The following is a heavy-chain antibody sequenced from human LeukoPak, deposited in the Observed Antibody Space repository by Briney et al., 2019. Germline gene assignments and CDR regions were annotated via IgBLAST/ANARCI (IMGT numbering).Heavy chain of an antibody. D-gene: IGHD6-6*01. V-gene: IGHV3-23*01. CDR1: GFTFSSYG. J-gene: IGHJ4*02. CDR3: AKGAGQLVLESYFDY. CDR2: ISGSGGST. Sequence: GGSLRLSCAASGFTFSSYGMHWVRQAPGKGLEWVSAISGSGGSTYYADSVKGRFTISRDNSKNTLYLQMNSLRAEDTAVYYCAKGAGQLVLESYFDYWGQGTLVTVSS.